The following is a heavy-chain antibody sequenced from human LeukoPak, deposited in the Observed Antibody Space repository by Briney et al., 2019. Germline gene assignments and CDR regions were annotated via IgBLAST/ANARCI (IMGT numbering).Heavy chain of an antibody. V-gene: IGHV3-30-3*02. Sequence: PGGSLRLSCAASGFTFSSYAMRWVRQAPGKGLEWVAVISYDGSNKYYADSVKGRFTISRDNSKNTLYLQMNSLRAEDTAVYYCAKIPQYYDFWSGWGQGTLVTVSS. CDR3: AKIPQYYDFWSG. CDR1: GFTFSSYA. D-gene: IGHD3-3*01. CDR2: ISYDGSNK. J-gene: IGHJ4*02.